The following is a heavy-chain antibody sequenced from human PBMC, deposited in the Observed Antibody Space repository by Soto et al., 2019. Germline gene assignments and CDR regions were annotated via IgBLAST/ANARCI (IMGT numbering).Heavy chain of an antibody. D-gene: IGHD4-17*01. CDR1: GYSFTSYW. V-gene: IGHV5-10-1*01. CDR2: IDPSDSYT. Sequence: EVQLVQSGAEVKKPGESLRISCKGSGYSFTSYWISWVRQMPGKGLEWMGRIDPSDSYTNYSPSFQGHVTISADKSISTAYLQWSGLKASDTALYYCARHGLTVTTTGDAFDIWGQGTMVTVSS. CDR3: ARHGLTVTTTGDAFDI. J-gene: IGHJ3*02.